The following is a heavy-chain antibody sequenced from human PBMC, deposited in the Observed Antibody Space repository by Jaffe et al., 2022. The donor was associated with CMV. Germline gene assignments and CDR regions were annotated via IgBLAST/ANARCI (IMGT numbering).Heavy chain of an antibody. CDR2: IFSNDEK. D-gene: IGHD3-3*01. V-gene: IGHV2-26*01. J-gene: IGHJ3*02. Sequence: QVTLKESGPVLVKPTETLTLTCTVSGFSLSNARMGVSWIRQPPGKALEWLAHIFSNDEKSYSTSLKSRLTISKDTSKSQVVLTMTNMDPVDTATYYCARNPDFGWGSAAPIERADAFDIWGQGTMVTVSS. CDR1: GFSLSNARMG. CDR3: ARNPDFGWGSAAPIERADAFDI.